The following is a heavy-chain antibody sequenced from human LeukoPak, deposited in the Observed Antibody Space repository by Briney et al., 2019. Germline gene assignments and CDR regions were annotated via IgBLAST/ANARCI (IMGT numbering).Heavy chain of an antibody. Sequence: GGSLRLSCAASGFTLSGSAMHWVRQASGKGLEWVGHIRSKANNYATAYATSVKGRFTISRDGSKSTAYLQMNSLKTEDTAVYYCTSQWLTWGQGTLVTVSS. CDR1: GFTLSGSA. V-gene: IGHV3-73*01. CDR3: TSQWLT. D-gene: IGHD5-24*01. J-gene: IGHJ5*02. CDR2: IRSKANNYAT.